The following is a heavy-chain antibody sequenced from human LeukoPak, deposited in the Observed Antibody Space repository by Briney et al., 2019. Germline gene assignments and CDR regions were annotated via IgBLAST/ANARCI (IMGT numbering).Heavy chain of an antibody. V-gene: IGHV1-18*04. CDR1: GYTFTSYG. CDR3: ARDSDWNTVNYYYGMDV. CDR2: ISAYNGNT. J-gene: IGHJ6*04. Sequence: ASVTVSCTASGYTFTSYGISWVRQAPGQGLEWMGWISAYNGNTNYAQKLQGRVTMTTDTSTSTAYMELRSLRSDDTAVYYCARDSDWNTVNYYYGMDVWGKGTTVTVSS. D-gene: IGHD1/OR15-1a*01.